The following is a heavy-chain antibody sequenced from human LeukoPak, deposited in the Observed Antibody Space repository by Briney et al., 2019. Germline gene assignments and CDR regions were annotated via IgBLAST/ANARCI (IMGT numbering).Heavy chain of an antibody. J-gene: IGHJ4*02. CDR3: ARGDIVATIYY. CDR1: GFTFSSYS. CDR2: ISSSSSYI. Sequence: GGSLRLSCAASGFTFSSYSMNWVRQAPGKGLEWGSSISSSSSYIYYADSVKGRFTISRDNAKNSLYLQMNSLRAEDTAVYYCARGDIVATIYYWGQGTLVTVSS. V-gene: IGHV3-21*01. D-gene: IGHD5-12*01.